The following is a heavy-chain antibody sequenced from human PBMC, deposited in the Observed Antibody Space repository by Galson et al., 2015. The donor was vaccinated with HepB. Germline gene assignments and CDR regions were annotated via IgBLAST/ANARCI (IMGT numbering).Heavy chain of an antibody. D-gene: IGHD1-26*01. V-gene: IGHV3-30*02. CDR2: IRYDGSNK. Sequence: SLRLSCAASGFTFSSYGMHWVRQAPGKGLEWVAFIRYDGSNKYYADSVKGRFTISRDNSKNTLYLQMNSLRAEDTAVYYCAKANSGSYSGIDYWGQGTLVTVSS. J-gene: IGHJ4*02. CDR3: AKANSGSYSGIDY. CDR1: GFTFSSYG.